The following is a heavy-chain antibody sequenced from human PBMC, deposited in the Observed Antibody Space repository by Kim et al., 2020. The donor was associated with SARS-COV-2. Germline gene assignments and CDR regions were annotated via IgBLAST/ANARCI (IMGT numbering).Heavy chain of an antibody. CDR3: ARGGYFAWLCHQSPHYFDY. D-gene: IGHD3-9*01. CDR1: GDPVNGYY. CDR2: INYDRST. Sequence: SETLSLTCAVYGDPVNGYYWSWIRQPPGKGLEWIGEINYDRSTNYNPSLKSRVTMSLDSPKTQFSLRLTSLTAADTAVYYCARGGYFAWLCHQSPHYFDYWGQGHLVTVSS. J-gene: IGHJ4*02. V-gene: IGHV4-34*01.